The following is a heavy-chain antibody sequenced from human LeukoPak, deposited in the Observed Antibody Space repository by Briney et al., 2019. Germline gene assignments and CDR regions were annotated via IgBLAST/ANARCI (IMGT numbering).Heavy chain of an antibody. CDR1: GGTFSSCA. V-gene: IGHV1-69*05. CDR3: ARYIVGAYFDY. CDR2: IIPIFGTA. Sequence: ASVKVSCKASGGTFSSCAISWVRQAPGQGLEWMGRIIPIFGTANYAQKFQGRVTITTDESTSTAYMELSSLRSEDTAVYYCARYIVGAYFDYWGQGTLVTVSS. D-gene: IGHD1-26*01. J-gene: IGHJ4*02.